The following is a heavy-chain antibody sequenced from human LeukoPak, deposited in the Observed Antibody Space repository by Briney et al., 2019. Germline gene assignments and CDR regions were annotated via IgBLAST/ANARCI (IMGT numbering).Heavy chain of an antibody. CDR1: GGSISSSSYY. CDR3: ARGLRWFDP. J-gene: IGHJ5*02. V-gene: IGHV4-39*07. D-gene: IGHD5-18*01. Sequence: SETLSLTCTVSGGSISSSSYYWGWIRQPPGKGLEWIGSIYYSGSTYYNPSLKSRVTISVDTSKNQFSLKLSSVTAADTAVYYCARGLRWFDPWGQGTLVTVSS. CDR2: IYYSGST.